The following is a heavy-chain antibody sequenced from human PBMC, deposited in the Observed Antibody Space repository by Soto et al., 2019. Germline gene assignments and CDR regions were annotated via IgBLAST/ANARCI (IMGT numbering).Heavy chain of an antibody. Sequence: EPRSLTGTVSGGSVSIGSYQWTWIRQPPGKGLEWIGYTHVSGSTNDNPSLKGRVTMSIDTSKNQFSLKLSSVTAADTAVYYCARDGHGMDVWGQGPKVTVSS. V-gene: IGHV4-61*01. CDR1: GGSVSIGSYQ. CDR2: THVSGST. CDR3: ARDGHGMDV. J-gene: IGHJ6*02.